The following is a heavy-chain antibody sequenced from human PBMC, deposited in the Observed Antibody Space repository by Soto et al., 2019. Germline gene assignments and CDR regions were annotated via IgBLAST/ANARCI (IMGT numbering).Heavy chain of an antibody. V-gene: IGHV1-3*01. Sequence: GASVKVSCKASGYTFTNYAMHWVRQAPGQRLEWMGWINAGNGNTKYSQKFQGRVTITRDTSASTAYMELSSLRSEDTAVYYCARDLLVRGEYYYYGMDVWGQGTTVTVSS. CDR1: GYTFTNYA. CDR2: INAGNGNT. CDR3: ARDLLVRGEYYYYGMDV. J-gene: IGHJ6*02. D-gene: IGHD3-10*01.